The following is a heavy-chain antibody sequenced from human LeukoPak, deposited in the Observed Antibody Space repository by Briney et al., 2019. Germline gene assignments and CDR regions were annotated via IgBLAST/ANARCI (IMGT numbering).Heavy chain of an antibody. J-gene: IGHJ4*02. V-gene: IGHV1-58*02. CDR1: GFTFTSSS. CDR3: AADLSPVSTGTGDY. Sequence: GASVKVSCKASGFTFTSSSILWVRQARGQRLEWIGWIVVGSGYTNYAQKFQERVTITRDMSTSIAYMELSSLRSEDTAVYYCAADLSPVSTGTGDYWGQGTLVTVSS. CDR2: IVVGSGYT. D-gene: IGHD2-8*02.